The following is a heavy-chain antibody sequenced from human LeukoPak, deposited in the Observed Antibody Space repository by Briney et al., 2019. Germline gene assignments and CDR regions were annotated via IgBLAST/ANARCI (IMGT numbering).Heavy chain of an antibody. V-gene: IGHV3-49*04. Sequence: QPGRSLRLSCTASGLTFGDYGMSWVRQAPGKGREGVGFIRSKAYSGATEYAASVKGRFSISRDDSKNIAFLQMNSLKTEDTAVYYCSSGSSTSWYFDYWGQGTLVTVSS. CDR3: SSGSSTSWYFDY. CDR1: GLTFGDYG. J-gene: IGHJ4*02. D-gene: IGHD2-2*01. CDR2: IRSKAYSGAT.